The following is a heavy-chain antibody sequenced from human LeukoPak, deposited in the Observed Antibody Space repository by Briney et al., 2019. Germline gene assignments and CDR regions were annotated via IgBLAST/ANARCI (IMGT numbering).Heavy chain of an antibody. V-gene: IGHV4-39*01. Sequence: SETLSLTCTVSGGSISSSSYYWGWIRQPPGKGLEWIGSIYYSGSTYYNPSLKSRVTISVDTSKNQFSLKLSSVTAADTAVYYCARHGKQLVRGSVFDYWGQGTLVTVSS. CDR3: ARHGKQLVRGSVFDY. D-gene: IGHD6-13*01. J-gene: IGHJ4*02. CDR2: IYYSGST. CDR1: GGSISSSSYY.